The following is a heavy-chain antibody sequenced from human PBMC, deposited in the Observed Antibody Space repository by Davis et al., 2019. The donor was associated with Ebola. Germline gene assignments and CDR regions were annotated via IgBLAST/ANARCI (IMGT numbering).Heavy chain of an antibody. CDR1: GGSINHYY. J-gene: IGHJ4*02. D-gene: IGHD2-21*01. CDR3: ASWGYNSAGDFLGH. CDR2: IYYSGST. V-gene: IGHV4-59*13. Sequence: SETLSLTCSVSGGSINHYYWSWIRQSPGTGLEWTAHIYYSGSTSYNPSLKSRVTISVDTSKNNFSLRLSSVTAADRAMYYCASWGYNSAGDFLGHWGQRTLSTV.